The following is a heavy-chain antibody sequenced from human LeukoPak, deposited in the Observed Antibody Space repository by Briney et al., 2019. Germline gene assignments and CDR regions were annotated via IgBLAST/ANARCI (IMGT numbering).Heavy chain of an antibody. J-gene: IGHJ4*02. D-gene: IGHD1-14*01. Sequence: RTGGSLRLSCAASGFSFSTSTMNWVRQAPGKGLEWISSIGKTSRDMYYADSVRGRFTISRDNAKDSLFLLMNSLRVEDTSVYYCVRGDNRDYWGQGTLVTVSS. CDR1: GFSFSTST. CDR3: VRGDNRDY. CDR2: IGKTSRDM. V-gene: IGHV3-21*01.